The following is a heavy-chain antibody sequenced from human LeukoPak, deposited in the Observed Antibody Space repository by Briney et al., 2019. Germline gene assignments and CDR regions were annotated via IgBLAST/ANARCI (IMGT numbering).Heavy chain of an antibody. J-gene: IGHJ4*02. CDR2: ISGSGGST. D-gene: IGHD3-10*01. V-gene: IGHV3-23*01. CDR3: AKETQLWFGELLASFDY. Sequence: GRSLRLSCAASGFTFDDYAMHWVRQAPGKGLEWVSAISGSGGSTYYADSVKGRFTISRDNSKNTLYLQMNSLRAEDTAVYYCAKETQLWFGELLASFDYWGQGTLVTVSS. CDR1: GFTFDDYA.